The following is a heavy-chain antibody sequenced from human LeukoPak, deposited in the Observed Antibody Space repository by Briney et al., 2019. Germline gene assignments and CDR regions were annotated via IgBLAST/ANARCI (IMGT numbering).Heavy chain of an antibody. V-gene: IGHV1-69*01. CDR2: IIPIFGTA. CDR3: ATAATQRYYYYYGMDV. CDR1: GGTFSSYA. J-gene: IGHJ6*02. D-gene: IGHD2-15*01. Sequence: GPSVKVSCKASGGTFSSYAISWGRQAPGQGLEWMGGIIPIFGTANYAQKFQGRVTITADESTSTAYMELSSLRSEDTAVYYCATAATQRYYYYYGMDVWGQGTTVTVSS.